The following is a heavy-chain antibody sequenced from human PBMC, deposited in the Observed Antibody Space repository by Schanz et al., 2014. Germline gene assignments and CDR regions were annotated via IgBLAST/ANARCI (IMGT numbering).Heavy chain of an antibody. CDR2: ISGSGGST. CDR3: AKDQLANYRGSGYNWFDP. Sequence: EVQLVESGGGLVQPGGSLRLSCAASGFTFSSYAMSWVRQAPGKGLEWVSAISGSGGSTYYADSVKGRFSVSRDNSKNALYLQMNSLRADDTAVYYCAKDQLANYRGSGYNWFDPWGQGTLVTVSS. J-gene: IGHJ5*02. D-gene: IGHD3-10*01. CDR1: GFTFSSYA. V-gene: IGHV3-23*04.